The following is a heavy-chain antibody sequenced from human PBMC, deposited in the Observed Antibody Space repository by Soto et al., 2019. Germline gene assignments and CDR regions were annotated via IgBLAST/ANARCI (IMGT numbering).Heavy chain of an antibody. CDR3: ARDSSSWYSNRAFDI. V-gene: IGHV4-59*01. D-gene: IGHD6-13*01. J-gene: IGHJ3*02. CDR2: IYYSGST. Sequence: SETLSLTCTVSGGSISSYYWGWIRQPPGKGLEWIGYIYYSGSTNYNPSLKSRVTISVDTSKNQFSLKLSSVTAADTAVYYCARDSSSWYSNRAFDIWGQGTMVTVSS. CDR1: GGSISSYY.